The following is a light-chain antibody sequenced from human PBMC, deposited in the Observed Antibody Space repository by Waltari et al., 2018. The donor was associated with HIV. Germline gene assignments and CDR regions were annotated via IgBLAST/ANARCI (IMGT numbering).Light chain of an antibody. CDR1: QSISSY. V-gene: IGKV1-39*01. J-gene: IGKJ2*01. Sequence: DIQMTQSPSSLSASVGDRVTITCRASQSISSYLNWYQQKPGKAPKLLIYAASSLQSGVPSRFSGSGSGTDFTLAINNLQPEDFATYYCQQSSDTPYTFGLGTKVEIK. CDR2: AAS. CDR3: QQSSDTPYT.